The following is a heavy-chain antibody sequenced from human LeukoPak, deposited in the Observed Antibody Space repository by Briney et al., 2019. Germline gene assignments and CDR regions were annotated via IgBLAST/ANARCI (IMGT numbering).Heavy chain of an antibody. CDR2: MYNGGTT. Sequence: SETLSLTCTVSGASISGSISGGTYYWNWIRQPAGKGLEWIGRMYNGGTTINYSPSLKSRVTISVDTSKNQFSLNVTSVTAADTAVYYCARDQHYWGQGTLVTVSS. V-gene: IGHV4-61*02. J-gene: IGHJ4*02. CDR3: ARDQHY. CDR1: GASISGSISGGTYY.